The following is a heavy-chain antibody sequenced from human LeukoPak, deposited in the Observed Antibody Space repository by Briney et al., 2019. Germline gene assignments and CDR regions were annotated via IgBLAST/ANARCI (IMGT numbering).Heavy chain of an antibody. CDR1: GGSISSSSYY. Sequence: SETLSLTCTVSGGSISSSSYYWGWIRQPPGKGLEWIGSIYYSGSTYYNPSLKSRVTISVDTSKNQFSLKLSSVSAADTAVYYCATHFQWEPFFDYWGPGTLVTVSS. V-gene: IGHV4-39*01. J-gene: IGHJ4*02. D-gene: IGHD1-26*01. CDR3: ATHFQWEPFFDY. CDR2: IYYSGST.